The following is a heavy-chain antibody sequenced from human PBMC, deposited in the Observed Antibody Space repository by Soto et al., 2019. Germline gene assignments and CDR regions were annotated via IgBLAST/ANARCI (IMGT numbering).Heavy chain of an antibody. J-gene: IGHJ6*03. V-gene: IGHV3-23*01. D-gene: IGHD3-10*01. Sequence: EVQLLESGGGLVQPGGSLRLSCAASGFTFSSYAMSWVRQAPGKGLEWVSAISGRGGSTYYADSVKGRFTISRDNSKNTLYLQMNSLRAEDTAVYYCAKDAQLWFGELFPQHKGYYMDVWGKGTTVTVSS. CDR1: GFTFSSYA. CDR3: AKDAQLWFGELFPQHKGYYMDV. CDR2: ISGRGGST.